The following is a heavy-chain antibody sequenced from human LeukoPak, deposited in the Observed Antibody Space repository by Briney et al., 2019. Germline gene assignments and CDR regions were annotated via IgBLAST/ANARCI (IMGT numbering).Heavy chain of an antibody. V-gene: IGHV5-51*01. J-gene: IGHJ6*02. CDR1: GYSFTTHW. CDR2: IYPGDSDT. CDR3: ARRIAAAGADGLDV. Sequence: GESLKISCKGSGYSFTTHWIAWVRQMPGKGLEWMGIIYPGDSDTTYSPSFQGQVTISADKSISTAYLQWSSLRASDAAMYYCARRIAAAGADGLDVWGQGTTVTVSS. D-gene: IGHD6-13*01.